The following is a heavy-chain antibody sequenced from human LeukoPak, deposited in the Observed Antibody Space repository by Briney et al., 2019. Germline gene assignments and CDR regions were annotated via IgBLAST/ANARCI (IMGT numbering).Heavy chain of an antibody. J-gene: IGHJ4*02. Sequence: PSETLSLTCTVSGGSISSSSYYWGWIRQPPGKGLEWIGSIYYSGSTYYNPSLKSRVTISVDTSKNQFSLKLSSVTAADTALYYCARVGSSWTRDYYFDYWGQGTLVTVSS. V-gene: IGHV4-39*07. CDR1: GGSISSSSYY. CDR3: ARVGSSWTRDYYFDY. D-gene: IGHD6-13*01. CDR2: IYYSGST.